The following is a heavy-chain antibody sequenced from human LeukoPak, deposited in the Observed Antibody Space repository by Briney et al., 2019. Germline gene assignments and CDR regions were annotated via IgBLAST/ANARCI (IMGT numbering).Heavy chain of an antibody. CDR2: IYYSGIT. J-gene: IGHJ4*02. CDR1: GDSISSSDYY. Sequence: KPSETLSLTCTFSGDSISSSDYYWGCIRQPPGKGLEWIGSIYYSGITYHNPSLKSRVTISVDTSKNQFSLRLSSVTAADTAVYYCARLRRSSPSYYFDYWGQGTLVTVSS. V-gene: IGHV4-39*01. CDR3: ARLRRSSPSYYFDY. D-gene: IGHD2-15*01.